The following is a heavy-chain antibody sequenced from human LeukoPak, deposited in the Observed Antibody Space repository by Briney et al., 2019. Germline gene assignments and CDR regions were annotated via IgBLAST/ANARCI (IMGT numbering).Heavy chain of an antibody. D-gene: IGHD2-15*01. V-gene: IGHV3-48*03. Sequence: GGSLRLSCAASGFTFSSYEMNWVRQAPGKGLEWVPYISSSGSTIYYADSVKGRFTISRDNAKNSLYLQMNSLRAEDTAVYYCAGAADCSGGSCYYYYMDVWGKGTTVTVSS. J-gene: IGHJ6*03. CDR3: AGAADCSGGSCYYYYMDV. CDR1: GFTFSSYE. CDR2: ISSSGSTI.